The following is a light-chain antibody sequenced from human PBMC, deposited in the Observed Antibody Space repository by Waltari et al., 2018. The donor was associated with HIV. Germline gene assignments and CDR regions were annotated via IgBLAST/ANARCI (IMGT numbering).Light chain of an antibody. Sequence: QAGLTQPPSVSKGLRQTATLTCTGNSNNVGFQGAAWLQQHQGHPPQLLSYRNNNRPSGISERLSTSRSGNTASLTITGLQPEDEADYYCSAWDSSLSAWVFGGGTKLTVL. CDR2: RNN. CDR1: SNNVGFQG. CDR3: SAWDSSLSAWV. V-gene: IGLV10-54*01. J-gene: IGLJ3*02.